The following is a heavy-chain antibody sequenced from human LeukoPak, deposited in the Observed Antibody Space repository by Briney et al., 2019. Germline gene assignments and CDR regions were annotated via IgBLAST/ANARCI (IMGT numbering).Heavy chain of an antibody. Sequence: GGSLRLSCAASEFTFRSYAMQWVRQAPGKGLEWVSGISGRGDSTFYADSVKGRFTISRDNSKNTLYLQMNSLRVEDTAVYYCAKYLSVKGPPYALEVWGQGTTVTVSS. CDR3: AKYLSVKGPPYALEV. CDR1: EFTFRSYA. CDR2: ISGRGDST. V-gene: IGHV3-23*01. J-gene: IGHJ6*02.